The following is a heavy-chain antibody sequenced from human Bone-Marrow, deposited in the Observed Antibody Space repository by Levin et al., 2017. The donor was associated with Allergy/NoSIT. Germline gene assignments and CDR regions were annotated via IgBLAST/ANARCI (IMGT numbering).Heavy chain of an antibody. CDR2: ISGSGSGT. J-gene: IGHJ4*02. CDR1: GFTFRSYA. V-gene: IGHV3-23*01. CDR3: AKDRSGSRSKGDLDY. Sequence: PGESLKISCAASGFTFRSYAFTWVRQAPGKGLEWVSTISGSGSGTYYADSVKGRFTISRDNSKNTLYLEMNSLRAEDTALYYCAKDRSGSRSKGDLDYWGQGTLVTVSS. D-gene: IGHD3-3*01.